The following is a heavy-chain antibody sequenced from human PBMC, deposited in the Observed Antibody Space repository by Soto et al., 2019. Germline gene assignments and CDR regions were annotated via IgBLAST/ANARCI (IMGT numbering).Heavy chain of an antibody. CDR2: MSYGGTT. V-gene: IGHV4-30-4*01. CDR1: GAAISRGDYF. J-gene: IGHJ4*02. Sequence: QVQLQESGPGLVKSSQTRSLTCTVSGAAISRGDYFWSWIRQPPGKGLESIVNMSYGGTTYYNPSLKSRITISIDTSKNQFSLKLSSVTAADTAVYYCARGAYGVAVLYWGQGTLVTVSS. CDR3: ARGAYGVAVLY. D-gene: IGHD4-17*01.